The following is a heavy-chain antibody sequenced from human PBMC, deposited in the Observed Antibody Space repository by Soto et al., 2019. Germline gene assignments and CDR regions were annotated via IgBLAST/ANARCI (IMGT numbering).Heavy chain of an antibody. CDR1: GFTFSDYA. V-gene: IGHV3-30*18. D-gene: IGHD6-19*01. CDR2: VSHDGRNT. J-gene: IGHJ4*02. CDR3: AKGGRKWLVTSDFNY. Sequence: VQLVESGGGVVQPGRSLRLSCAASGFTFSDYAMHWVRQAPGKGLEWVAVVSHDGRNTHYADSVKGRFTISSDSSKNTVSLEMTSLRAEDTAGYYCAKGGRKWLVTSDFNYWGQGARVTGSS.